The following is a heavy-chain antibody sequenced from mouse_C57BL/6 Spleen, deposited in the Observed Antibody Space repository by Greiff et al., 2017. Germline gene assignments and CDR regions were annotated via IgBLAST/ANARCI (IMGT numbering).Heavy chain of an antibody. CDR2: ISYSGST. D-gene: IGHD2-5*01. Sequence: EVQLVESGPGLAKPSQTLSLTCSVTGYSITSDYWNWIRKFPGHKLEYIGYISYSGSTYYNPSLKSRISITRDTSKNQYYLQLNSVTTEDTATCYCARRDYSNFYFDYWGQGTTLTVSS. V-gene: IGHV3-8*01. CDR1: GYSITSDY. CDR3: ARRDYSNFYFDY. J-gene: IGHJ2*01.